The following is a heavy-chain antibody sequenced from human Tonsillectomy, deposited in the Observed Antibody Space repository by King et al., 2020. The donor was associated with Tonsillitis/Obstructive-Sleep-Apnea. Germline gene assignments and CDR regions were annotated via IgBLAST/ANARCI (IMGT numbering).Heavy chain of an antibody. D-gene: IGHD6-13*01. CDR1: GFTFSSYS. CDR2: ISGSSSYT. Sequence: VQLVEFGGGLVKPGGSLRLSCAASGFTFSSYSINWVRQAPGKGLEWVSSISGSSSYTYYADSVKGRFTISRDNTKNSLYLQMNSLSAEDTAVYYCARDLRYSSSCDAFDFWGQGTMVTVSS. V-gene: IGHV3-21*01. J-gene: IGHJ3*01. CDR3: ARDLRYSSSCDAFDF.